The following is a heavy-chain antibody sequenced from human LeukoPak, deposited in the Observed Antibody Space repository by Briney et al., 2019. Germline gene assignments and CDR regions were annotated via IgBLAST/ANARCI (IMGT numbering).Heavy chain of an antibody. CDR2: IYYSGST. CDR3: ARVSAIAAAGNAFDI. V-gene: IGHV4-39*07. Sequence: SETLSLTCTVSGGSISSSSYYWGWIRQPPGKGLEWIGSIYYSGSTYYNPSLKSRVTISVDTSKNQFSLKLSSVTAADTAVYYCARVSAIAAAGNAFDIWGQGTMVTVSS. J-gene: IGHJ3*02. CDR1: GGSISSSSYY. D-gene: IGHD6-13*01.